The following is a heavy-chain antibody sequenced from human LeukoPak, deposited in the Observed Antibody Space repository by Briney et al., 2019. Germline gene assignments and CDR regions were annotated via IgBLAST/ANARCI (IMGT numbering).Heavy chain of an antibody. D-gene: IGHD1-1*01. CDR2: IRSSGTTT. Sequence: GGSLRLSCAASGLTFSTYSMNWVRQAPGKGLEWVSYIRSSGTTTYYADSVEGRFTISRDNGKNSLYLQMNSLRAEDTGVYYCTRDYNWNPDYWGQGTLVTVSS. CDR1: GLTFSTYS. V-gene: IGHV3-48*01. CDR3: TRDYNWNPDY. J-gene: IGHJ4*02.